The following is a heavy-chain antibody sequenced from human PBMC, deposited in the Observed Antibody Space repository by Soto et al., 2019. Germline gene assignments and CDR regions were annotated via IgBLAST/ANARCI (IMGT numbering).Heavy chain of an antibody. Sequence: PSETLSLTCAVYGGSFSGYYWNWVRQPPGKGLEWIGEVNDSGSTNYKPSLKSRVAISVDKSKNQFSLRLSSVTAADTAVSYCARGRKYKPVNNRFNWLVHGGQGTMVNVYS. CDR1: GGSFSGYY. CDR3: ARGRKYKPVNNRFNWLVH. CDR2: VNDSGST. V-gene: IGHV4-34*01. J-gene: IGHJ5*02. D-gene: IGHD2-2*01.